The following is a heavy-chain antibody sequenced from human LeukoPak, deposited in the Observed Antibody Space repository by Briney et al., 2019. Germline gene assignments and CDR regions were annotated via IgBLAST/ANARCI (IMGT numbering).Heavy chain of an antibody. Sequence: PGGSLRLSCAASGFTFSSYWMSWVRQAPGKGLEWVANIKRDGSEKYYVDSVKGRFTISRDNAKNSLYLQMNSLRAEDTAVYYCAREVGYSSGWYWGYYFDYWGQGTLVTVSS. CDR1: GFTFSSYW. CDR2: IKRDGSEK. D-gene: IGHD6-19*01. CDR3: AREVGYSSGWYWGYYFDY. J-gene: IGHJ4*02. V-gene: IGHV3-7*01.